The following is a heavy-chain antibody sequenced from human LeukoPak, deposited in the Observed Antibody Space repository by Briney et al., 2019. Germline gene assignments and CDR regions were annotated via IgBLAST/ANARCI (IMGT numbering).Heavy chain of an antibody. J-gene: IGHJ4*02. V-gene: IGHV4-38-2*01. CDR2: IYHSGST. D-gene: IGHD4-17*01. CDR3: ARTTAGSGGFDY. CDR1: GYSISSGYY. Sequence: SETLSLTCAVSGYSISSGYYWGWIRQPPGKGLEWIGSIYHSGSTYYNPSLKSRVTISVDTSKNQFSLKLSSVTAADAAVYYCARTTAGSGGFDYWGQGTLVTVSS.